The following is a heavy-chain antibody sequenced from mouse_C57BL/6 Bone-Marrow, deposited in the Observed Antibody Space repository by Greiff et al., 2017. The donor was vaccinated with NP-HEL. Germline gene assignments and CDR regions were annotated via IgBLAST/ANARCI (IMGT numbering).Heavy chain of an antibody. J-gene: IGHJ1*03. CDR3: ARSSGYGSSYFWYFDV. CDR2: INPNNGGT. D-gene: IGHD1-1*01. V-gene: IGHV1-26*01. CDR1: GYTFTDYY. Sequence: EVKLQQSGPELVKPGASVKISCKASGYTFTDYYMNWVKQSHGKSLEWIGDINPNNGGTSYNQKFKGKATLTVDKSSSTAYMELRSLTSEDSAVYYCARSSGYGSSYFWYFDVWGTGTTVTVSS.